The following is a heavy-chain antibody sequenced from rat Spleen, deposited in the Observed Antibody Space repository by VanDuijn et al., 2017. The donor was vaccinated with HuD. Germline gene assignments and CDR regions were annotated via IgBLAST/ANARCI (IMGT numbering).Heavy chain of an antibody. J-gene: IGHJ2*01. CDR3: AKDMRHTMGPGYCDY. Sequence: EVQLVESGGGLVQPGRSLKLSCAASGFTYSNYVMAWVRQAPTKGLEWVASISTGGGNTYYRDSVKGRFTISRDNAKNTLYLQMDSLRSEDTATYYCAKDMRHTMGPGYCDYWGQGVMVTVSS. D-gene: IGHD1-9*01. CDR1: GFTYSNYV. CDR2: ISTGGGNT. V-gene: IGHV5S13*01.